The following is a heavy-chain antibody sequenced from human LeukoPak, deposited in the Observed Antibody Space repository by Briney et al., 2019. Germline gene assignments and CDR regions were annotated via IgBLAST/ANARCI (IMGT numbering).Heavy chain of an antibody. CDR2: IYTSGRT. CDR3: AAGPWELDY. D-gene: IGHD1-26*01. CDR1: GGSISGHY. Sequence: SETLSLTCTVSGGSISGHYGTWIRQPPGKGLEFIGYIYTSGRTNYNPSLKNRVTISVDTSMNQFSLRLTSVTAADTAVYYCAAGPWELDYWGQGALVTVS. V-gene: IGHV4-4*09. J-gene: IGHJ4*02.